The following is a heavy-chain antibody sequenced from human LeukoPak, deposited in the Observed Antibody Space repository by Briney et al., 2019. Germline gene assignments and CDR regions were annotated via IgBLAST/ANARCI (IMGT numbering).Heavy chain of an antibody. Sequence: SETLSLTCIVSGDSVSTKYWAWVRQPPGMPLEYVGYVHYSGANDYNPSLRSRLTIPMDTSRNIFSLRLTSVTAADTAVYYCARLMPMVLTGQRYFYHPLDVWGKGATVTVSS. V-gene: IGHV4-59*08. CDR2: VHYSGAN. CDR3: ARLMPMVLTGQRYFYHPLDV. J-gene: IGHJ6*04. CDR1: GDSVSTKY. D-gene: IGHD3-9*01.